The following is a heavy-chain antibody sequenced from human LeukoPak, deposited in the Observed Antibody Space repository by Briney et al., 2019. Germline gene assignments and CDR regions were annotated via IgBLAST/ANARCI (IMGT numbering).Heavy chain of an antibody. D-gene: IGHD6-19*01. V-gene: IGHV3-30-3*01. CDR3: AREDRAVADYSALDY. Sequence: GGSLRLSCAASGFTFSSYAMSWVRQAPGKGLEWVAVISYDGSNKYYADSVKGRFTISRDNSKNTLYLQMNSLRAEDTAVYYCAREDRAVADYSALDYWGQGTLVTVSS. CDR2: ISYDGSNK. CDR1: GFTFSSYA. J-gene: IGHJ4*02.